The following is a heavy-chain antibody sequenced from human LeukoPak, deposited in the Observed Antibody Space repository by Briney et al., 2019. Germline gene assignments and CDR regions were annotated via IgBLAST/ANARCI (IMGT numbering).Heavy chain of an antibody. J-gene: IGHJ4*02. V-gene: IGHV3-48*03. Sequence: PGGSLRLSCAASGFTFSSYEMNWVRQAPGKGLEWVSYISSSGSTIYYADSVKGRFTISRDNAKNSLYLQMNSLRAEDTAVYYCARDSGYCSSTSCYGGIDYWGQGTLVTVSS. CDR3: ARDSGYCSSTSCYGGIDY. D-gene: IGHD2-2*01. CDR1: GFTFSSYE. CDR2: ISSSGSTI.